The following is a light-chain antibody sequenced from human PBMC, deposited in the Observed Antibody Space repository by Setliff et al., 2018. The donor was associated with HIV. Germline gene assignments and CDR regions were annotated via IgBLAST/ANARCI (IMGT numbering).Light chain of an antibody. Sequence: QSALTQPASVSGSPGQSITIFCIGTSSDVGGYNYVSWYQQHPGKAPKLIIYEVTNRPSGVSNRFSGSKSGNTASLTISGLQAEDEADYYCSSYASTNTLPFGTGAKVTVL. V-gene: IGLV2-14*01. CDR2: EVT. J-gene: IGLJ1*01. CDR1: SSDVGGYNY. CDR3: SSYASTNTLP.